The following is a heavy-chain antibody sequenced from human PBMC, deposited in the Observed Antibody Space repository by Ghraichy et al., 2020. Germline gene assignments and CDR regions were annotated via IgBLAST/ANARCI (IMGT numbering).Heavy chain of an antibody. CDR2: ISYDGTNK. CDR3: AGLPGGRSWPYYFDY. D-gene: IGHD6-13*01. CDR1: GFTFSSYP. Sequence: GGSLRLSCAASGFTFSSYPMHWVRQAPGKGLEWVSIISYDGTNKYYADSVKGRFTISRDNSNNTLSLQMNSLRPEDTAVYYCAGLPGGRSWPYYFDYWGQGTLVTVSS. J-gene: IGHJ4*02. V-gene: IGHV3-30*04.